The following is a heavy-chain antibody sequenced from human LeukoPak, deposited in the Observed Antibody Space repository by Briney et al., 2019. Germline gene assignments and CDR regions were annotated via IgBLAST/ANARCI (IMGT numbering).Heavy chain of an antibody. CDR1: GFTFSNYG. V-gene: IGHV3-11*05. D-gene: IGHD3-22*01. J-gene: IGHJ4*02. CDR3: VRDISGYYFDY. Sequence: GGSLRLSCAASGFTFSNYGMTWVRQAPGKGLEWVSYISGSSIYTRYADSVKGRFTISRDNAKNSLYLQMNSLRAEDTALDYCVRDISGYYFDYCGQGALVTVSS. CDR2: ISGSSIYT.